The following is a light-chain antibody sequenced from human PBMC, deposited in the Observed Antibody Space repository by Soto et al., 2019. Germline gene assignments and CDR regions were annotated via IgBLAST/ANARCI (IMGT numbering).Light chain of an antibody. Sequence: QSVLTQPPSASGTHGQRVTISCSGSSSNIGSHSVNWYQQLPGTAPKLLMYSSNQRPSGVPDRFSGSKSGTSASLAISGLQSEDEADYYCAAWDDSLNGVVFGGGTKVTVL. CDR2: SSN. J-gene: IGLJ2*01. CDR1: SSNIGSHS. CDR3: AAWDDSLNGVV. V-gene: IGLV1-44*01.